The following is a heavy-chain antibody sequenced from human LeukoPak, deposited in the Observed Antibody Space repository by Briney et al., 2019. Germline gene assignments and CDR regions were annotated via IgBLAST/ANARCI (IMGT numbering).Heavy chain of an antibody. Sequence: GGSLRLSCAASGFTFSDYYMSWIRQAPGKGLEWVSCISRGGNTIYYADSVKGRFTISRDNAKNSLYLQLNSLRAEDTAEYYCARLYNGMDYWGQGTLVTVSS. CDR3: ARLYNGMDY. CDR2: ISRGGNTI. CDR1: GFTFSDYY. D-gene: IGHD2-8*01. J-gene: IGHJ4*02. V-gene: IGHV3-11*01.